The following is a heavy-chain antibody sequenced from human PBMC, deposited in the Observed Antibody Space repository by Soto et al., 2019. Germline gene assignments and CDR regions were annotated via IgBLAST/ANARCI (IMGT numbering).Heavy chain of an antibody. D-gene: IGHD5-18*01. J-gene: IGHJ6*02. CDR2: IYPGDSDT. CDR3: ATHTAMAPDAYYYYYGMDV. CDR1: GYSFISYW. Sequence: GESLKISCKGSGYSFISYWIGWVRQMPGKGLEWMGIIYPGDSDTRYSPSFQGQVTISADKSISTAYLQWSSLKASDTAMYYCATHTAMAPDAYYYYYGMDVWGQGTTVTV. V-gene: IGHV5-51*01.